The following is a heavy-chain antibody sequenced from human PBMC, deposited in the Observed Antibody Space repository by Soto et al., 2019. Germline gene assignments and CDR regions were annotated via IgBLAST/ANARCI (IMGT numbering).Heavy chain of an antibody. CDR2: IYYSGST. V-gene: IGHV4-30-4*01. D-gene: IGHD3-22*01. Sequence: QVQLQESGPGLVKPSQTLSLTCTVSGGSISSGDYYWSWIRQPPGKGLEWIGYIYYSGSTYYNPSLKSRVTISVDTSKNQFSLKLSSVTAADTAVYYCARGATITMIAEGFDPWGQGTLVTVSS. CDR1: GGSISSGDYY. CDR3: ARGATITMIAEGFDP. J-gene: IGHJ5*02.